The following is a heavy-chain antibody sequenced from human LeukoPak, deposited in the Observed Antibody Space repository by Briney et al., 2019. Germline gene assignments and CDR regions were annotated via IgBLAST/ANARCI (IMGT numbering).Heavy chain of an antibody. V-gene: IGHV4-59*01. CDR1: GGSISTYY. CDR2: IYYSGST. J-gene: IGHJ5*02. Sequence: SETLSLTCTVSGGSISTYYWSWIRQPPGKGLEWIGYIYYSGSTNYNPSLQGRVTISVDTSKNQFSLKLNSVTAADTAVYYCARTDRYCSGGSCYSVFDPWGQGNLVTVSS. CDR3: ARTDRYCSGGSCYSVFDP. D-gene: IGHD2-15*01.